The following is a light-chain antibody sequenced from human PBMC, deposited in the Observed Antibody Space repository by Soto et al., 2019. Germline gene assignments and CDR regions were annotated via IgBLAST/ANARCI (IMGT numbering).Light chain of an antibody. CDR3: QSHDSSLHASV. CDR1: SSNIGAGYD. CDR2: GNT. V-gene: IGLV1-40*01. J-gene: IGLJ1*01. Sequence: QAVVTQPPSVSGAPGQRVTISCTGSSSNIGAGYDVHWYLQLPGTAPKLLIYGNTNRPSGVPDRFSGSKSGSSASLAITGLQAEDEADYYCQSHDSSLHASVFGTGTKVTV.